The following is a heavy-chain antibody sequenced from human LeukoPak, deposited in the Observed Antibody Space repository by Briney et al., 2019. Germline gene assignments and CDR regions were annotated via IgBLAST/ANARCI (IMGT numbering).Heavy chain of an antibody. D-gene: IGHD2-15*01. Sequence: GGSLRLSCAASGFTFSSYGMPWVRQAPGKGLEWVAVISYDGSNKYYADSVKGRFTISRDNSKNTLYLQMNSLRAEDTAVYYCAKIAEKGWYYYYGMDVWGQGTTVTVSS. V-gene: IGHV3-30*18. CDR1: GFTFSSYG. CDR3: AKIAEKGWYYYYGMDV. CDR2: ISYDGSNK. J-gene: IGHJ6*02.